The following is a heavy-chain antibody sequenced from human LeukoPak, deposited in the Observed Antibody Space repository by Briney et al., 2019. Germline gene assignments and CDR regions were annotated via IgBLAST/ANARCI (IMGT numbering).Heavy chain of an antibody. Sequence: ASVKVSCKASGYTFTSYDINWVRQATGQGLEWMGWINPNSGGTNYAQKFQGRVTMTRDTSISTAYMELSRLRSDDTAVYYCARGPRITMIVVVITPIDYWGQGTLVTVSS. V-gene: IGHV1-2*02. CDR1: GYTFTSYD. D-gene: IGHD3-22*01. CDR3: ARGPRITMIVVVITPIDY. J-gene: IGHJ4*02. CDR2: INPNSGGT.